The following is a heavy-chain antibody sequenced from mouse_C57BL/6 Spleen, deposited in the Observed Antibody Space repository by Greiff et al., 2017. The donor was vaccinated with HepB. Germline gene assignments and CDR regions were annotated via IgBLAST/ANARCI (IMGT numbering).Heavy chain of an antibody. CDR2: IDPSDSYT. D-gene: IGHD2-4*01. V-gene: IGHV1-69*01. Sequence: VQLQQPGAELVMPGASVKLSCKASGYTFTSYWMHWVKQSPGQGLEWIGEIDPSDSYTNYNQKFKGKSTLTVDKSSSTAYMQLSSLTSEDSAVYYCARTRAIYYDYCFDYWGQGTTLTVSS. CDR3: ARTRAIYYDYCFDY. J-gene: IGHJ2*01. CDR1: GYTFTSYW.